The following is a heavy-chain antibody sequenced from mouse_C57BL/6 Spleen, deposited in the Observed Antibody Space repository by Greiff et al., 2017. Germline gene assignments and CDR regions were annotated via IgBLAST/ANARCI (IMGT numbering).Heavy chain of an antibody. V-gene: IGHV1-74*01. CDR1: GYTFTSYW. CDR2: IHPSDSDT. D-gene: IGHD1-1*01. CDR3: AIVTTVVDTGDY. J-gene: IGHJ2*01. Sequence: VQLQQPGAELVKPGASVKVSCKASGYTFTSYWMHWVKQRPGQGLEWIGRIHPSDSDTNYNQKFKGKATLAVDKSSSTAYMQLSSLTSEDSAVYYYAIVTTVVDTGDYWGQGTTLTVSS.